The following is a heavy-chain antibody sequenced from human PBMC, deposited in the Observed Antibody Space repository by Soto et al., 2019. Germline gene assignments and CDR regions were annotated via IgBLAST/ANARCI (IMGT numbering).Heavy chain of an antibody. J-gene: IGHJ5*02. Sequence: ASVKVSCKVSGYSLTELSMHWVRQAPGKGLEWMGGFDPEDGETIYAQKFQGRVTMTEDTSTDTAYMELSSLRSEDTAVYCCATAALYCTNGVCYNLNWFDPWGQGTLVTVSS. CDR2: FDPEDGET. CDR1: GYSLTELS. V-gene: IGHV1-24*01. D-gene: IGHD2-8*01. CDR3: ATAALYCTNGVCYNLNWFDP.